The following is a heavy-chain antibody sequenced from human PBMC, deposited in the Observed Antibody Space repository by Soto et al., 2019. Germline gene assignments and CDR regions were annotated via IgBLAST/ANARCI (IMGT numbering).Heavy chain of an antibody. CDR2: IYHSGST. Sequence: SETLSLTCAVSGYSISSGYYWGWIRQPPGKGLEWIGSIYHSGSTYHNPSLKSRVTISVDTSKNQFSLKLSSVTAADTAVYYCARDRALMTTWDYYYYGMDVWGQGTTVTVSS. CDR3: ARDRALMTTWDYYYYGMDV. CDR1: GYSISSGYY. V-gene: IGHV4-38-2*02. D-gene: IGHD4-17*01. J-gene: IGHJ6*02.